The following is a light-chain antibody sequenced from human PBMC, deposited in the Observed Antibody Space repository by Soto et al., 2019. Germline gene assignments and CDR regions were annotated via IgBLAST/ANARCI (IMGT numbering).Light chain of an antibody. Sequence: DIQMTQSPSTLSASVGDRVTITCRASQSISSWLAWYQQKPGKASKLLIYDASSLESGVPSRFSGRGSGTDFTLTISSLQPDDFATYYCQQYNSYPRAFGQGTKVEIK. CDR3: QQYNSYPRA. CDR1: QSISSW. V-gene: IGKV1-5*01. CDR2: DAS. J-gene: IGKJ1*01.